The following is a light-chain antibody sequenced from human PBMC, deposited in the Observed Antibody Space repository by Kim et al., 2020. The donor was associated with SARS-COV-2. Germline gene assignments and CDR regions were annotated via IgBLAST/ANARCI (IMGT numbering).Light chain of an antibody. V-gene: IGKV1-27*01. Sequence: ESVGDRVTITCRASQTIRNFLAWFQQKPGMVPKLLIYSASTLHSGVPSRFSGSGSGTHFTLTISSLQPEDVATYYCQRYNSVPQAFGQGTKVDIK. CDR1: QTIRNF. J-gene: IGKJ1*01. CDR2: SAS. CDR3: QRYNSVPQA.